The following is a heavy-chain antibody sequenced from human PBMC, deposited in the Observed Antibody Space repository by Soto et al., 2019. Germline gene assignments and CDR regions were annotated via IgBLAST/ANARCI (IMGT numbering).Heavy chain of an antibody. Sequence: QVQLQESGPGLVKPSETMSLSCTVSGGSISSYYWSWFRQSPGKRMEWIGYVHHSWGSSYNPSLQSRVAISLDPSRSQFSLKVTSVPATGTAVYYCARQGFGPLHGLVDVWGQGTTVTVSS. D-gene: IGHD3-10*01. CDR1: GGSISSYY. CDR3: ARQGFGPLHGLVDV. CDR2: VHHSWGS. J-gene: IGHJ6*02. V-gene: IGHV4-59*08.